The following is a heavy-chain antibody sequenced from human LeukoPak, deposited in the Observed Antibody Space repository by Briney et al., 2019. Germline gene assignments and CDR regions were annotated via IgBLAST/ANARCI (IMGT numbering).Heavy chain of an antibody. J-gene: IGHJ3*02. Sequence: PGGSLRLSCAASGFTFSSYEMNWVRQAPGKGLEWVSYISSSSSYIYYADSVKGRFTISRNNAKNSLYLQMNSLRAEDTAVYYCAREYAPPNHPGDAFDIWGQGTMVTVSS. V-gene: IGHV3-21*05. CDR2: ISSSSSYI. CDR3: AREYAPPNHPGDAFDI. CDR1: GFTFSSYE. D-gene: IGHD1-14*01.